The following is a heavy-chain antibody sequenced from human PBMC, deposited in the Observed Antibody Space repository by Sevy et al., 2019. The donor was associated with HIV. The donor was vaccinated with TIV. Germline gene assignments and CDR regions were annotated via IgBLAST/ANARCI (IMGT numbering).Heavy chain of an antibody. CDR2: FDPEDGET. V-gene: IGHV1-24*01. CDR1: GYTLTELS. D-gene: IGHD3-22*01. CDR3: ATEKKRYYDSSGYYYYYYGMDV. Sequence: ASVKVSCKVSGYTLTELSMHWVRQAPGKGLEWMGGFDPEDGETIYAQKFQGRVTMTEDTSTDTAYMELVSLRSEDTAVYYCATEKKRYYDSSGYYYYYYGMDVWGQGTTVTVSS. J-gene: IGHJ6*02.